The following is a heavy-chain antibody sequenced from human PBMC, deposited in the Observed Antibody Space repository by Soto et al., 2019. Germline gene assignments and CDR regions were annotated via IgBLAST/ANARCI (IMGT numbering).Heavy chain of an antibody. CDR1: GFTFSSYS. CDR3: ASHLSRGAIVNY. Sequence: EVQLVESGGGLVKPGGSLRLSCAASGFTFSSYSMNWVRQAPGKGLEWVSSISSSSSYIYYADSVKGRFTISRDNAKNSLYLQMNSLRAEDTAVYYCASHLSRGAIVNYWGQGTLVTVSS. D-gene: IGHD5-18*01. J-gene: IGHJ4*02. CDR2: ISSSSSYI. V-gene: IGHV3-21*01.